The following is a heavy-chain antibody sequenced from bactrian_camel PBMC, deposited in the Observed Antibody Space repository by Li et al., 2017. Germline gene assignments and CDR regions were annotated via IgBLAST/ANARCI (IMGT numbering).Heavy chain of an antibody. CDR2: IASDGST. D-gene: IGHD1*01. Sequence: HVQLVESGGGSVQAGGSLRFSCAWYGYTYRTYCLGWFRQPPGKEREGVAVIASDGSTAYADSVRGRFAISKDNAKNTLYLQMNNLKPEDAAMYYCAADYFPCTAGLATTTWDFWGRGPRSPSP. J-gene: IGHJ4*01. V-gene: IGHV3S53*01. CDR1: GYTYRTYC.